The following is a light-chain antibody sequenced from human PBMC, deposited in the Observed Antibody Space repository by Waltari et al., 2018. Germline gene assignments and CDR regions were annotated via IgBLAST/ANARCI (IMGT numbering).Light chain of an antibody. CDR1: QGVRTF. J-gene: IGKJ4*01. Sequence: EVVLTQSPAILSLSPGERATLSCRASQGVRTFVAWYHQKPGTAPRLLIDDASNGATGIPARFSGSGSGTDFTRTISSLEPEDLAVYYCQQRSDWLTFGGGTRVEIK. CDR3: QQRSDWLT. V-gene: IGKV3-11*01. CDR2: DAS.